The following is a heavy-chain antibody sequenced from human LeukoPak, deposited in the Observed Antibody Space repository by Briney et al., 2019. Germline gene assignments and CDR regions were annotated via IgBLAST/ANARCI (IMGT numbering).Heavy chain of an antibody. D-gene: IGHD3-9*01. CDR2: INHSGST. J-gene: IGHJ5*02. Sequence: SGTRKKKGKGREWIGDINHSGSTNYNPSLKSRVTISVDTSRNPFSLKLSSVTAADTAVYYWARAPPYYDILTGYFSSSWFHPRG. V-gene: IGHV4-34*01. CDR3: ARAPPYYDILTGYFSSSWFHP.